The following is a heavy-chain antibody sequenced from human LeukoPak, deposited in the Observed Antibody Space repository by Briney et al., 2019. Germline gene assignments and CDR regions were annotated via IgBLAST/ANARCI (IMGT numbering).Heavy chain of an antibody. J-gene: IGHJ4*02. Sequence: ASVTVSFKASGYTFTAYYMHWVRQAPGQGLEWMGWVSGYTGNTNYAERFQGRVTMTIDTSTRTVYMELTSLRSDDTAVYYCARGEVSASLYYFDFWGQGTLVTVS. CDR3: ARGEVSASLYYFDF. D-gene: IGHD2-2*01. V-gene: IGHV1-18*04. CDR1: GYTFTAYY. CDR2: VSGYTGNT.